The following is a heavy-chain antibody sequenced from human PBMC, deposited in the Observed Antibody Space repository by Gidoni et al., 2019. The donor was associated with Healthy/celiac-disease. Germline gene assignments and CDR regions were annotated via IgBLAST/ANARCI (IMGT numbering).Heavy chain of an antibody. Sequence: QVQLVQSGAEVKKPGSSVKVSCKASGGTFSSYAISWVRQAPGQGLEWMGGIIPIFGTANYAQKFQGRVTITADKSTSTAYMELSSLRSEDTAVYYCARALTPGRELAYNWFDPWGQGTLVTVSS. CDR1: GGTFSSYA. CDR2: IIPIFGTA. CDR3: ARALTPGRELAYNWFDP. J-gene: IGHJ5*02. V-gene: IGHV1-69*06. D-gene: IGHD3-10*01.